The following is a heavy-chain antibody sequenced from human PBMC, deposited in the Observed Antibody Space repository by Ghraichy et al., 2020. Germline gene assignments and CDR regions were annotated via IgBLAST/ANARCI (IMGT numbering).Heavy chain of an antibody. V-gene: IGHV3-33*01. CDR2: IWYDGSDK. CDR1: GFTFSSCG. Sequence: SLRLSCAASGFTFSSCGMHWVRQAPGKGLEWVAVIWYDGSDKYYADSVKGRFIISRDNSKNTLSLQMNSLRAEDTAVYYCARGMYSSGPDYWGQGTLVTVSS. J-gene: IGHJ4*02. D-gene: IGHD6-19*01. CDR3: ARGMYSSGPDY.